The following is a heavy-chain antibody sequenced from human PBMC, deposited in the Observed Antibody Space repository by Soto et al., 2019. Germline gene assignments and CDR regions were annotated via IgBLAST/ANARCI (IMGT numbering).Heavy chain of an antibody. CDR3: ARSIVVVTALDY. J-gene: IGHJ4*02. CDR1: GYTFTSYA. V-gene: IGHV1-3*05. D-gene: IGHD2-21*02. Sequence: QVQLVQSGAEEKKPGASVKVSCKASGYTFTSYAMHWVRQAPGQRLEWMGWINAGNGNTKYSQKFQGRVTITSDTSASTAHMERSSLRSEDTAVYYCARSIVVVTALDYWGQGTLVTVSS. CDR2: INAGNGNT.